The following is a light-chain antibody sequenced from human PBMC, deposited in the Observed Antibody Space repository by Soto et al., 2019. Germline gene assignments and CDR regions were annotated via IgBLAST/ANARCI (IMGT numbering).Light chain of an antibody. Sequence: QSVLTQPPSTSGTPGQRVTISCSGTISNIGGNTVNWYQHVPGSAPKLLIYRDDQRPSGVPDRFSGSKSATSASLAISGLQSEDEAHYYCAAWDDGLKGWLFGGGTQLTVL. J-gene: IGLJ2*01. CDR3: AAWDDGLKGWL. CDR2: RDD. V-gene: IGLV1-44*01. CDR1: ISNIGGNT.